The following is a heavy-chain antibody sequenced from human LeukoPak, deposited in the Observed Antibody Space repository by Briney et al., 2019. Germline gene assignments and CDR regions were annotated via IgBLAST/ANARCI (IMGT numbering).Heavy chain of an antibody. CDR2: INPNSGGT. V-gene: IGHV1-2*02. J-gene: IGHJ3*02. D-gene: IGHD3-16*01. CDR3: ASNRATLGVFHAFDI. CDR1: GYTFTGYY. Sequence: GASVKVSCKASGYTFTGYYMHWVRQAPGQGLEWMGWINPNSGGTNYAQKFQGRVTMTRDTSISTAYMELSRLRSDDTVVYYCASNRATLGVFHAFDIWGQGTMVTVSS.